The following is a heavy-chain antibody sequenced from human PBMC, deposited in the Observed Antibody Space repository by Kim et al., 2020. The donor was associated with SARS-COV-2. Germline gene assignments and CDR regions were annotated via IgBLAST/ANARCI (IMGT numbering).Heavy chain of an antibody. CDR2: SGNT. V-gene: IGHV1-8*01. Sequence: SGNTGYAQKFQGRVTRTRKTSISTAYMELSSLRSEDTAVYYCARGSWFDPWGQGTLVTVSS. CDR3: ARGSWFDP. J-gene: IGHJ5*02.